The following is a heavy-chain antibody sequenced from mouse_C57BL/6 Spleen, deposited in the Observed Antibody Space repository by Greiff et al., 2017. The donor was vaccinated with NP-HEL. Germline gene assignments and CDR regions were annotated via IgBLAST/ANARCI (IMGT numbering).Heavy chain of an antibody. V-gene: IGHV1-52*01. CDR1: GYTFTSYW. Sequence: QVQLQQPGAELVRPGSSVKLSCKASGYTFTSYWMHWVKQRPIQGLEWIGNIDPSDSATHYNQKFKDKATLTVDKSSSTAYMQLSSLTSEDSAVYYCARRAYSNSYAMDYWGQGTSVTVSS. J-gene: IGHJ4*01. CDR2: IDPSDSAT. CDR3: ARRAYSNSYAMDY. D-gene: IGHD2-5*01.